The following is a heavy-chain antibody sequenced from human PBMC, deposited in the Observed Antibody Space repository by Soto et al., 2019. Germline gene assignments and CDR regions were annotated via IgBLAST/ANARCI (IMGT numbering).Heavy chain of an antibody. D-gene: IGHD2-2*01. CDR2: INPNSGGT. Sequence: ASVKVYCKASGYTITGYFMHWVRQAPGQGLEWMGWINPNSGGTNYAQNFQGWVTMTRDTSISTAYMELSRLRSDDTAVYYCARTHCSSTRCYVGSWDYWGQGTLVTISS. V-gene: IGHV1-2*04. CDR3: ARTHCSSTRCYVGSWDY. CDR1: GYTITGYF. J-gene: IGHJ4*02.